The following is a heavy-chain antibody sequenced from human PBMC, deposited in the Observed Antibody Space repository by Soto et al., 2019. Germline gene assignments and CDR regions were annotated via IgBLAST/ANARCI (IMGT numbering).Heavy chain of an antibody. D-gene: IGHD2-2*01. J-gene: IGHJ4*02. V-gene: IGHV3-7*01. Sequence: EVQLVESGGGLVQPGGSLRLYCAASGFTFSSYWMSWVRQAPGKGLEWVATIRQDGSERHYVDSVEGRFTISRDNGKNSLSMQMNSLRAEDTTVYHCARGGGRASCPYYLDSWGRGTLVTVSS. CDR1: GFTFSSYW. CDR2: IRQDGSER. CDR3: ARGGGRASCPYYLDS.